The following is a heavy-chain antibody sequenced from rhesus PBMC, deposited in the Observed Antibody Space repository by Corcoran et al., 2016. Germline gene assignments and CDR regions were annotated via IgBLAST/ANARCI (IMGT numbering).Heavy chain of an antibody. V-gene: IGHV4-165*01. D-gene: IGHD6-13*01. CDR1: GGSFSGYY. Sequence: QVQLQESGPGLVKPSETLSLTCAVSGGSFSGYYWGWIRQPPGKGLEWIGYISGSRASPDSNPSLKSRVTISTDTSKNQFSLELSSVAAADTAVYYCARGRTGPLVWGRGVLVTVSS. CDR3: ARGRTGPLV. CDR2: ISGSRASP. J-gene: IGHJ5-2*02.